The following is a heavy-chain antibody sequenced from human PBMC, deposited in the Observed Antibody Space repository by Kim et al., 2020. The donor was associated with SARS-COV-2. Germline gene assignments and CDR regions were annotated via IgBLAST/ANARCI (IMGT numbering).Heavy chain of an antibody. D-gene: IGHD5-18*01. Sequence: SETLSLTCAVSGGSISSRSHYWGWIRQPPGKGLEWIGSIYYNGAAHYNPSLKSRVSISVDTSKNQFSLKLTSVTAADTAVYYCARHFGYNYGYIDYWGQGTLVTVSS. CDR2: IYYNGAA. CDR3: ARHFGYNYGYIDY. CDR1: GGSISSRSHY. V-gene: IGHV4-39*01. J-gene: IGHJ4*02.